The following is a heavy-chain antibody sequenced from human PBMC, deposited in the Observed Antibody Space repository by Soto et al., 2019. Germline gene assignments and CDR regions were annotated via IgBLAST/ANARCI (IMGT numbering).Heavy chain of an antibody. V-gene: IGHV3-49*04. J-gene: IGHJ4*02. D-gene: IGHD5-12*01. CDR1: GFYFGDYA. Sequence: PGGSLRLSCVTSGFYFGDYAMNLVRQSPGKGLEWVGFIRSNTFGGITAYAASVRGRFTISRDDSKGIAYLQMNSLETEETDLYYCTLGKTRECYNFGYWCQG. CDR2: IRSNTFGGIT. CDR3: TLGKTRECYNFGY.